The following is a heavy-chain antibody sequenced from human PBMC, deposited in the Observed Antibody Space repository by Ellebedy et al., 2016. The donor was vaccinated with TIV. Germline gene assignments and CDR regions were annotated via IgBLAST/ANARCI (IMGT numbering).Heavy chain of an antibody. J-gene: IGHJ5*02. D-gene: IGHD6-13*01. CDR3: ARESSWYCTWFDP. CDR2: ISSNGGST. V-gene: IGHV3-64*04. Sequence: GESLKISCSASGFTFSSYAMHWVRQAPGKGLEYVSAISSNGGSTYYADSVKGRFTISRDNAKNSLYLQMNSLRAEDTAVYYCARESSWYCTWFDPWGQGTLVTVSS. CDR1: GFTFSSYA.